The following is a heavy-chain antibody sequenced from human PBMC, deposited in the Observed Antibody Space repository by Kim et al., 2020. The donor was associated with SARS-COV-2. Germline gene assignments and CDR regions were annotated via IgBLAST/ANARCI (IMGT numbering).Heavy chain of an antibody. J-gene: IGHJ4*02. Sequence: GGSLRLSCAASGFTVSANYMSWVRQAPGKGLEWVSVLYSGGSTYYAYSVKGRFTISRDNSKNTLYLQMNSLIAEDTAVYYWARGAYLYYCHYWGPGNRV. CDR2: LYSGGST. CDR3: ARGAYLYYCHY. CDR1: GFTVSANY. V-gene: IGHV3-53*01.